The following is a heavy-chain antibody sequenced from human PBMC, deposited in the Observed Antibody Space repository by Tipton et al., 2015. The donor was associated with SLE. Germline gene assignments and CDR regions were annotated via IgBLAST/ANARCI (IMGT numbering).Heavy chain of an antibody. V-gene: IGHV4-59*01. CDR3: ATEGSGWSHYMDV. D-gene: IGHD6-19*01. J-gene: IGHJ6*03. Sequence: TLSLTCTVSGASISDYYWTWIRQFPGKGLEWIGYIDYSGSTNYNPPLKSRLTISGDTSKNQFSLKLTSVTTADTAVYYCATEGSGWSHYMDVWGKGTTVTVSS. CDR2: IDYSGST. CDR1: GASISDYY.